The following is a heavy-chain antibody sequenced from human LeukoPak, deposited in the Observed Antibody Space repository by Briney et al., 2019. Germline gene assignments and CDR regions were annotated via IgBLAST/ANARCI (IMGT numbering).Heavy chain of an antibody. V-gene: IGHV4-34*01. Sequence: PSETLSLTCAVYGGSFSGYYWSWIRQPPGKGLEWIGEINHSGSTNYNPSLKSRVTISVDTSKIQFSLKLSSVTAADTAVYYCARVPPEGDDYFDYWGQGTLVTVSS. J-gene: IGHJ4*02. CDR3: ARVPPEGDDYFDY. CDR2: INHSGST. D-gene: IGHD3-16*01. CDR1: GGSFSGYY.